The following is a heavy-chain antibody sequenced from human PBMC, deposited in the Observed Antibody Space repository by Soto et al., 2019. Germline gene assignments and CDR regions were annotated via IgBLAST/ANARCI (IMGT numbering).Heavy chain of an antibody. D-gene: IGHD6-13*01. Sequence: GGSLRLSCAASGFTFTKSGMSWVRQAPGKGLGWVAGIGGSGRKTYYADSVKGRFSISRDNSKNSLFLQMNSLSDDDTAIYYCARHGLGDSPSAIHYWGLGTLVTVS. V-gene: IGHV3-23*01. J-gene: IGHJ4*01. CDR1: GFTFTKSG. CDR3: ARHGLGDSPSAIHY. CDR2: IGGSGRKT.